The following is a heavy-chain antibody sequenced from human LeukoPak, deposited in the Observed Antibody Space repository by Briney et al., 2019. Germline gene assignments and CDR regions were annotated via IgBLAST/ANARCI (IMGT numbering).Heavy chain of an antibody. Sequence: SETLSLTCTVSGGSITRGGYYWSWIRQHPGKGLEWIGYIYYTGSAYYKPSLKSRVTISVGTSKNQLSLKLTSVTAADTAVYYCARGRGYSFGPGVFFDFWGQGALVTVSS. CDR3: ARGRGYSFGPGVFFDF. J-gene: IGHJ4*02. V-gene: IGHV4-31*03. CDR2: IYYTGSA. D-gene: IGHD5-18*01. CDR1: GGSITRGGYY.